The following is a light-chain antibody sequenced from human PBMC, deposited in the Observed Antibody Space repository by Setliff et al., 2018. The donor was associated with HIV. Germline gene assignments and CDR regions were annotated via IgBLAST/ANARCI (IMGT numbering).Light chain of an antibody. V-gene: IGLV1-51*01. J-gene: IGLJ1*01. CDR2: ENN. CDR1: SSNIGKNF. Sequence: QSVLTRPPSVSAAPGQKVTISCSGGSSNIGKNFVSWYQQFPGAAPKLVIYENNKRPSGIPDRFSGSKSGTSATLDITGLQTGDEADYYCGTWDSGLISAVGVFGSGTKVTVL. CDR3: GTWDSGLISAVGV.